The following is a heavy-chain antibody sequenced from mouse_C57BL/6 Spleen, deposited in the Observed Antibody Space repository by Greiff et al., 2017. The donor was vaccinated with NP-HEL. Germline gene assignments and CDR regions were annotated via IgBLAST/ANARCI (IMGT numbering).Heavy chain of an antibody. CDR3: ARRGDSSGPFAY. V-gene: IGHV1-55*01. D-gene: IGHD3-2*02. CDR1: GYTFTSYW. J-gene: IGHJ3*01. CDR2: IYPGSGST. Sequence: VQLQQPGAELVKPGASVKMSCKASGYTFTSYWITWVKQRPGQGLEWIGDIYPGSGSTNYNEKFKSKATLTVDTSSSTAYMQLSSLTSEDSAVYYCARRGDSSGPFAYWGQGTLVTVSA.